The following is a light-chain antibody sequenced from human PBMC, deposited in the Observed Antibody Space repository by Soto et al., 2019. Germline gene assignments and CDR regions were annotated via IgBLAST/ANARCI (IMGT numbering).Light chain of an antibody. CDR1: QSVDRS. CDR2: DAS. CDR3: QQRSNWGVT. V-gene: IGKV3-11*01. Sequence: EIVLTQSPATLSLSPGERATLSCRASQSVDRSLAWYQQKPGQAPRLLIYDASNRATGIPARFSGSASGTDFTLTISSLEPEDFAVYYCQQRSNWGVTFGPGTKVDVK. J-gene: IGKJ3*01.